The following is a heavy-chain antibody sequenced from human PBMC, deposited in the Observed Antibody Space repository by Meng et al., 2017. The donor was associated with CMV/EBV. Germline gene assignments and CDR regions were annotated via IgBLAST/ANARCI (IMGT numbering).Heavy chain of an antibody. V-gene: IGHV3-11*06. CDR1: GLTFSNAW. D-gene: IGHD1-26*01. CDR2: ISSSGSST. J-gene: IGHJ3*02. Sequence: PGGSLRLSCAASGLTFSNAWMSWVRQAPGEGLEWLSYISSSGSSTKYADSVEGRFTISRDNARNSLYLQLSSLGAEDTAVYYCARGSQIVGAIRNDAFDIWGRGTMVTVSS. CDR3: ARGSQIVGAIRNDAFDI.